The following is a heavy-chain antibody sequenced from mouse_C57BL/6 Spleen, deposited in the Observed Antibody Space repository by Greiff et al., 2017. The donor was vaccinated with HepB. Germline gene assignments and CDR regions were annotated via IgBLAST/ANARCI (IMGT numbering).Heavy chain of an antibody. J-gene: IGHJ2*01. CDR3: ARSHPYYGNYAFDY. CDR2: IWTGGGT. V-gene: IGHV2-9-1*01. CDR1: GFSLTSYA. Sequence: VQVVESGPGLVAPSQSLSITCTVSGFSLTSYAISWVRQPPGKGLEWLGVIWTGGGTNYNSALKSRLSISKDNSKSQVFLKMNSLQTDDTARYYCARSHPYYGNYAFDYWGQGTTLTVSS. D-gene: IGHD2-10*01.